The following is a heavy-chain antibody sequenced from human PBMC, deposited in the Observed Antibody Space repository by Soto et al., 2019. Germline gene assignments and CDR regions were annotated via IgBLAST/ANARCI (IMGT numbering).Heavy chain of an antibody. Sequence: PGESLKISCKGSGYSFTSYWITWVRQMPGKGLEWMGIIYPGDSDTRYSPSFQGQVTISADKSINTAYLQWSSLKASDTAMYYCARTAAAGKYYYGVDVWGQGTTVTVSS. J-gene: IGHJ6*02. D-gene: IGHD6-13*01. CDR2: IYPGDSDT. CDR1: GYSFTSYW. V-gene: IGHV5-51*01. CDR3: ARTAAAGKYYYGVDV.